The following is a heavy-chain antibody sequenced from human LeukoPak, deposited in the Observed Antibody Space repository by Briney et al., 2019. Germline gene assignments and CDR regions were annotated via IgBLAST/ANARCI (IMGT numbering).Heavy chain of an antibody. Sequence: GGSLRLSCAASGFTFSSYSMNWVRQAPGRGLECVSYIRSSSNTIYYADSVKGRFTISRDNAKNSLYLQMNSLRDEDTAVYYCARDRVTGTSRGSEIDYWGLRTLVTVSS. J-gene: IGHJ4*02. CDR1: GFTFSSYS. CDR2: IRSSSNTI. D-gene: IGHD1-20*01. CDR3: ARDRVTGTSRGSEIDY. V-gene: IGHV3-48*02.